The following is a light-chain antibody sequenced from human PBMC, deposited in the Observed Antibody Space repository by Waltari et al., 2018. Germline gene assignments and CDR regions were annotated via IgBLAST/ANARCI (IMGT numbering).Light chain of an antibody. J-gene: IGLJ1*01. V-gene: IGLV2-8*01. Sequence: QAALTQPPPVSGSPGQSVPISCTGTRSYIGGYNSVSWYQQHPGKSPKLMIYDVTRRPSGVSDRFSGSKSGNTASLTISGLQAEDEADYYCSSYAGSNNYIFGAGTRLTVL. CDR1: RSYIGGYNS. CDR3: SSYAGSNNYI. CDR2: DVT.